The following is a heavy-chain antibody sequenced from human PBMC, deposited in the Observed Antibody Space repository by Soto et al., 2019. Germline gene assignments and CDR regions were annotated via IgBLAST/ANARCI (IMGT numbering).Heavy chain of an antibody. V-gene: IGHV3-23*01. CDR3: AKAGYCTGVSCYFYYFDS. Sequence: EVQLLESGEGLLQPGGSLRLSCSASGFTFNNYAMAWVRQAPGEGLEWVSGISGSGATPYYADSVKGRFTISRDNSKNTLFLQMNSLSAEDTAVYFCAKAGYCTGVSCYFYYFDSWGQGTLVTVSS. CDR1: GFTFNNYA. CDR2: ISGSGATP. D-gene: IGHD2-15*01. J-gene: IGHJ4*02.